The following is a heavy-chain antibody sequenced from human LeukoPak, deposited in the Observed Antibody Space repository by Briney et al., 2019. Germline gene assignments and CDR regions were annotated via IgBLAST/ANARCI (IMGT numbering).Heavy chain of an antibody. CDR2: ISSSGSTI. CDR1: GFTFSSYN. CDR3: ARVSYYYDSSGPPL. V-gene: IGHV3-48*04. D-gene: IGHD3-22*01. J-gene: IGHJ4*02. Sequence: GGSLRLSCAASGFTFSSYNMNWVRQAPGKGLEWVSYISSSGSTIYYADSVKGRFTISRDNAKNSLYLQMNSLRAEDTAVYYCARVSYYYDSSGPPLWGQGTLVTVSS.